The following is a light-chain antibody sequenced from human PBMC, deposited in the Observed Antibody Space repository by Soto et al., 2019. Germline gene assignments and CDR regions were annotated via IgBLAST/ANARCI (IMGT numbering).Light chain of an antibody. V-gene: IGKV1-5*03. CDR1: QSISTW. CDR2: KAS. CDR3: QQYINRWT. J-gene: IGKJ1*01. Sequence: DIHITQSPSTLSASVEEKVTNTCRASQSISTWLAWYQQKPGKAPKLLIYKASSLESGVPSRFSGSGSGTEFTLTISSLQPDDFATYYCQQYINRWTFGQGTKV.